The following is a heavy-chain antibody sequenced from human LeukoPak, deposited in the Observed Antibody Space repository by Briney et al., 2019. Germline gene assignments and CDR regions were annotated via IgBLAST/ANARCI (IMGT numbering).Heavy chain of an antibody. Sequence: YPGGSLRLSCAASGFTFSTYEMNWVRQAPGKGLEWVSYISSGDNIMFYADSVKGRFIISRDNAKNSLYLQMNSLRAEDTAVYCCARGVTLDYWGQGTLVTVSS. J-gene: IGHJ4*02. D-gene: IGHD2-21*02. CDR3: ARGVTLDY. CDR2: ISSGDNIM. V-gene: IGHV3-48*03. CDR1: GFTFSTYE.